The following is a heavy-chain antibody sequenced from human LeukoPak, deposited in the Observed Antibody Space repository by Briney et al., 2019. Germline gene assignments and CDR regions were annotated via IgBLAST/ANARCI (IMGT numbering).Heavy chain of an antibody. V-gene: IGHV5-51*01. CDR2: IYPGDSNT. CDR3: ARQPLVRDCGGDCEFDY. CDR1: GYIFSNYW. D-gene: IGHD2-21*02. Sequence: KSGESLKISCKGSGYIFSNYWIGWVRRLPGKGLEWMEIIYPGDSNTRYSPSFQGQVTISADMSISTSYLQWSSLKASDTAIYYCARQPLVRDCGGDCEFDYWGQGTLVSVSS. J-gene: IGHJ4*02.